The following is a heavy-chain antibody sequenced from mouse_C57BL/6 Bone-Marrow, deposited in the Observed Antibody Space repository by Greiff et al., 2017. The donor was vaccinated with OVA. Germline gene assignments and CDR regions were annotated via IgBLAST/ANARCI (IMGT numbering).Heavy chain of an antibody. J-gene: IGHJ4*01. D-gene: IGHD1-1*01. V-gene: IGHV5-15*01. CDR3: ARRYGSRDYYAMDY. CDR1: GFTFSDYG. Sequence: EVQLVESGGGLVQPGGSLKLSCAASGFTFSDYGMAWVRQAPRKGPEWVAFISNLAYSIYYADTVTGRFTISRENAKNTLYLEMSSLRSEDTAMYYCARRYGSRDYYAMDYWGQGTSVTVSS. CDR2: ISNLAYSI.